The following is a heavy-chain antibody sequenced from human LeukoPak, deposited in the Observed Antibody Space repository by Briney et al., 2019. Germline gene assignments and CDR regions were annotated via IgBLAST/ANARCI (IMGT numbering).Heavy chain of an antibody. CDR1: GFTFSSYS. CDR2: INQDGSGK. CDR3: ARNPPGFSTFDT. V-gene: IGHV3-7*01. J-gene: IGHJ3*02. Sequence: PGGSLRLSCAASGFTFSSYSMNWVRQAPGKALEWVANINQDGSGKNYVDSVEGRFTISRDSAKNLVYLQMNSLRAEDTAVYYCARNPPGFSTFDTWGQGTMVTVST. D-gene: IGHD3-10*01.